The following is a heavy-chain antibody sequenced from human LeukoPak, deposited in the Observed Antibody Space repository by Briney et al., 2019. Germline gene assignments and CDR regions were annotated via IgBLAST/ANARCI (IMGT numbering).Heavy chain of an antibody. J-gene: IGHJ1*01. CDR2: ISSSGSTI. Sequence: GGSLRLSCAASGFTFSDYYMSWLRQAPGKGLEWVSYISSSGSTIYYADSVKGRFTISSDNAKNSLYLQMNSLRAEDTAVYYCAGAGYSSSWYLQHWGQGTLVTVSS. V-gene: IGHV3-11*04. CDR3: AGAGYSSSWYLQH. CDR1: GFTFSDYY. D-gene: IGHD6-13*01.